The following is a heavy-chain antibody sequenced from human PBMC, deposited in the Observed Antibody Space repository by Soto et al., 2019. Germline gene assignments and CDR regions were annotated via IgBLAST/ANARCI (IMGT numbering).Heavy chain of an antibody. V-gene: IGHV4-59*05. CDR3: ARRTYYYDSSGPLVDY. J-gene: IGHJ4*02. CDR1: GGSIGGYT. D-gene: IGHD3-22*01. CDR2: IYYSGST. Sequence: PTETLSLTCSVYGGSIGGYTWTWIRQAPGKGLEWIGSIYYSGSTYYNPSLKSRVTISVDTSKNQFSLKLSSVTAADTAVYYCARRTYYYDSSGPLVDYWGQGTLVTVSS.